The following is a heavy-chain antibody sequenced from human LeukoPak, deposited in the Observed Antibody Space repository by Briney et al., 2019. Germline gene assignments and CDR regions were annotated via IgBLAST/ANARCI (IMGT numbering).Heavy chain of an antibody. V-gene: IGHV4-59*01. CDR1: GGSTSSYY. CDR2: IYYSGST. J-gene: IGHJ5*02. CDR3: AREWLRGDYQDA. Sequence: SETLSLTCTVSGGSTSSYYWSWIRQPPGKGLEWIGYIYYSGSTNYNPSLKSRVTISVDTSKNQFSLKLSSVTAADTAVYYCAREWLRGDYQDAWGQGTLVTVSS. D-gene: IGHD4-17*01.